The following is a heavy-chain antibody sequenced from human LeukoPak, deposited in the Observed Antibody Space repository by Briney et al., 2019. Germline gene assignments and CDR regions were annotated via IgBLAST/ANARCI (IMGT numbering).Heavy chain of an antibody. CDR3: ARHEQQDFEYVNWLWGYGMDV. Sequence: SVKVSCKASGGTFSSYAISWVRQAPGQGLEWMGGIIPIFGTANYAQKFQGRVTITADKSTSTAYMELSGLRSEDTAVYYCARHEQQDFEYVNWLWGYGMDVWGKGTTVTVSS. D-gene: IGHD3-9*01. V-gene: IGHV1-69*06. CDR1: GGTFSSYA. J-gene: IGHJ6*04. CDR2: IIPIFGTA.